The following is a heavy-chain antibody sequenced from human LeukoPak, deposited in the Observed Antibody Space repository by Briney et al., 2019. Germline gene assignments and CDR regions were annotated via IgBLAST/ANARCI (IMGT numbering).Heavy chain of an antibody. CDR1: GFSFGGFA. CDR2: VATGGNT. Sequence: PGGSLRLSCAASGFSFGGFAMGWVRQAPGRGLEWVSSVATGGNTYYSDSVKGRFTISRDNSKNTLYLQMDGLRAEDTAIYYCAEQMYGSRWSGRYYFAYWGQGTLVTVSS. D-gene: IGHD4-23*01. J-gene: IGHJ4*02. CDR3: AEQMYGSRWSGRYYFAY. V-gene: IGHV3-23*01.